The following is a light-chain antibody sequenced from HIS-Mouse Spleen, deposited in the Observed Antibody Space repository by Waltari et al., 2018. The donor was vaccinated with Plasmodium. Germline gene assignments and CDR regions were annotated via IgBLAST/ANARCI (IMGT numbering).Light chain of an antibody. CDR3: QQSHT. V-gene: IGKV1-39*01. J-gene: IGKJ2*01. CDR1: QSISSY. Sequence: DIQMTQSPSSLSASVGDRVTITCRASQSISSYLNWYQQKPGKAPKLLIYAASSLQSGVPSRFSGSGSGTDFTLTISSLQPEDFATYYCQQSHTFCQGTKLEIK. CDR2: AAS.